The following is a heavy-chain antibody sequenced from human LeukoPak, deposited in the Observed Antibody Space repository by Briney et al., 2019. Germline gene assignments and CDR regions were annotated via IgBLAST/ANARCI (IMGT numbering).Heavy chain of an antibody. CDR1: GFTFSSYA. V-gene: IGHV3-30*04. Sequence: PGGSLRLTCAASGFTFSSYAMHWVRQAPGKGLEWVAVISYDGSNKYYADSVKGRFTISRDNSKNTLYLQMNSLRAEDTAVYYCAREYSGTTGTTPSKLYYYYYGMDVWGQGTTVTVSS. CDR3: AREYSGTTGTTPSKLYYYYYGMDV. J-gene: IGHJ6*02. D-gene: IGHD1-1*01. CDR2: ISYDGSNK.